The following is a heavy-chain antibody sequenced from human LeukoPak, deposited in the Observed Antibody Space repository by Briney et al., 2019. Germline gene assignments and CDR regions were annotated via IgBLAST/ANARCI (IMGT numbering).Heavy chain of an antibody. J-gene: IGHJ4*02. CDR1: GFTFSTYV. Sequence: GGSLRLSCAASGFTFSTYVMHWVRQAPGKGLEWVAVIWYDGSNKYYADSVTGRFTVSRDNSKNTLYLQMNSLRAEDTAVYYCARDERRYCSGGSCQPSFFDYWGQGTLVTVSS. CDR2: IWYDGSNK. D-gene: IGHD2-15*01. CDR3: ARDERRYCSGGSCQPSFFDY. V-gene: IGHV3-33*01.